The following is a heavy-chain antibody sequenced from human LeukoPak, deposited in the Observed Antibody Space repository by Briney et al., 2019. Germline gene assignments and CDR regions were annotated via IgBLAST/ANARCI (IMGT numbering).Heavy chain of an antibody. Sequence: GGSLRLSCAASGGTLSEYAMSWVRQAPGKGLEWVSAISGSGGSTYYADSVKGRFTISRDNSKNTLYWQTNNLRAEDTAVYYCAKDQHDSSSDYWGQGTLVTVSS. CDR3: AKDQHDSSSDY. CDR2: ISGSGGST. CDR1: GGTLSEYA. D-gene: IGHD6-6*01. J-gene: IGHJ4*02. V-gene: IGHV3-23*01.